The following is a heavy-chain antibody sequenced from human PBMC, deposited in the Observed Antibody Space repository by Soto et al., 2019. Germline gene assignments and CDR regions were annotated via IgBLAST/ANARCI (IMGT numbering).Heavy chain of an antibody. V-gene: IGHV4-59*01. Sequence: TVSGGSISSYYWSWIRQPPGKGLEWIGYIYYSGSTNYNPSLKSRVTISVDTSKNQFSLKLSSVTAADTAVYYCARKYYYDSSGYYYVGYFDYWGQGTLVTVSS. CDR3: ARKYYYDSSGYYYVGYFDY. J-gene: IGHJ4*02. CDR1: GGSISSYY. CDR2: IYYSGST. D-gene: IGHD3-22*01.